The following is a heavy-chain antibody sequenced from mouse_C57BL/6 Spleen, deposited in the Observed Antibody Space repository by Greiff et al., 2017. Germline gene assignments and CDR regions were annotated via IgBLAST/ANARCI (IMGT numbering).Heavy chain of an antibody. V-gene: IGHV1-55*01. J-gene: IGHJ1*03. CDR3: ARGLQGYFDV. D-gene: IGHD2-13*01. CDR2: IYPGSGST. CDR1: GYTFTSYW. Sequence: QVQLQQPGAELVKPGASVKMSCKASGYTFTSYWITWVKQRPGQGLGWIGDIYPGSGSTNYNEKFKSKATLTVDTSSSTAYVQLSSLTSEDAAVYYCARGLQGYFDVWGTGATVTVSS.